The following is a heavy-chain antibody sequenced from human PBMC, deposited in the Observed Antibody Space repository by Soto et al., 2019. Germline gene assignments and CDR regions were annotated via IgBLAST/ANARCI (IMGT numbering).Heavy chain of an antibody. CDR2: ISYDGSNK. V-gene: IGHV3-30-3*01. Sequence: GGSLRLSCAASGFTFSSYAMHWVRQAPGKGLEWVAVISYDGSNKYYADSVKGRFTISRDNSKNTLYLQMNSLRAEDTAVYYCASLDPRSGSYPPGALFGVGRGAFDIWGQGTMVTVSS. J-gene: IGHJ3*02. D-gene: IGHD1-26*01. CDR1: GFTFSSYA. CDR3: ASLDPRSGSYPPGALFGVGRGAFDI.